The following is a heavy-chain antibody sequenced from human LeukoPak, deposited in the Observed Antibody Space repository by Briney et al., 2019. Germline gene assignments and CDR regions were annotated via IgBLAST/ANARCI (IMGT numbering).Heavy chain of an antibody. Sequence: PGGSLRLSCAASGFTLRTYWMHWVRQAPGKGLVWVSRISSDGSITTYADSVKGRFAISRDDAKNTLYLHMNSLRVEDSAVYYCASDIGDWGQGTLVTVSS. D-gene: IGHD3-10*01. J-gene: IGHJ4*02. CDR2: ISSDGSIT. V-gene: IGHV3-74*01. CDR3: ASDIGD. CDR1: GFTLRTYW.